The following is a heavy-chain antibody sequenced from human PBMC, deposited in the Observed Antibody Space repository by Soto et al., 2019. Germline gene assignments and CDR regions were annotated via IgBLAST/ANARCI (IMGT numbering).Heavy chain of an antibody. D-gene: IGHD3-9*01. V-gene: IGHV4-4*02. CDR2: IYRSGST. CDR1: SGSASSSDW. CDR3: ARGPYYDILTGPPNWFDP. Sequence: PSETLSLTCAVSSGSASSSDWWSWVRQPPGKGLEWIGEIYRSGSTNCNPTLKSRVTMSVDTSKNHFSLKLSSVTAADTAVYYCARGPYYDILTGPPNWFDPWGQGTLVTVSS. J-gene: IGHJ5*02.